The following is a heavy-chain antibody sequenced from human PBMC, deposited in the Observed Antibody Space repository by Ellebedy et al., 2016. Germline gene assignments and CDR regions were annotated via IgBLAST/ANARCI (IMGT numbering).Heavy chain of an antibody. D-gene: IGHD3-3*02. V-gene: IGHV3-23*01. J-gene: IGHJ4*02. CDR2: ISDSGGNT. CDR3: ATDRARVTIFGTGFGN. CDR1: GFTFSSYA. Sequence: GESLKISCSASGFTFSSYAMNWLRQAPGKGLEWVSAISDSGGNTYYADSVKGRFTISRDNSKNTLYLQMNSLRVDDTAVYYCATDRARVTIFGTGFGNWGQGTLVTVS.